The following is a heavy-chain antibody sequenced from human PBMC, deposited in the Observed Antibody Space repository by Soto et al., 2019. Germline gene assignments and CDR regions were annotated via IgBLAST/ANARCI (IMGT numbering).Heavy chain of an antibody. D-gene: IGHD6-6*01. CDR3: ARGTYSSSSYYYDYCMDV. Sequence: QVQLVQSGAEVKKPGSSVKVSCKASGGTFSSYAISWVRQAPGQGLEWMGGIIPIFGTANYAQKFQGRVTITADESTSTAYMELSSLRAEDTAVYYCARGTYSSSSYYYDYCMDVWGQGTTVTVSS. CDR2: IIPIFGTA. V-gene: IGHV1-69*01. CDR1: GGTFSSYA. J-gene: IGHJ6*02.